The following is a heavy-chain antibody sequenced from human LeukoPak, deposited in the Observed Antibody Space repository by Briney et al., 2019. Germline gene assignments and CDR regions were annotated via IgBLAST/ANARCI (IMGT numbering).Heavy chain of an antibody. Sequence: GGSLRLSCAASGFTFSSYAMSWVRQAPGKGLEWVSAISGSGGSTYYADSVKGRFTISRDNAKNSLFLQMNSLRAEDTAVYYCTRDPSALDYWGQGTLVTVSS. V-gene: IGHV3-23*01. CDR3: TRDPSALDY. J-gene: IGHJ4*02. CDR2: ISGSGGST. CDR1: GFTFSSYA.